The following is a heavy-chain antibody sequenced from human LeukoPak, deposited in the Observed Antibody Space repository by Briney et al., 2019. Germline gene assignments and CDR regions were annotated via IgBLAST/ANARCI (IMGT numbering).Heavy chain of an antibody. V-gene: IGHV4-30-2*01. D-gene: IGHD3-22*01. CDR3: ARTAYDNSGYLDY. Sequence: PSETLSLTCTVSGGSISSGGYYWSCIRQPPGKGQEWIGYIYHSGSTYYNPSLKSRVTISVDRSKNQFSLKLSSVTAADTAVYYCARTAYDNSGYLDYWGQGTLVTVSS. CDR1: GGSISSGGYY. J-gene: IGHJ4*02. CDR2: IYHSGST.